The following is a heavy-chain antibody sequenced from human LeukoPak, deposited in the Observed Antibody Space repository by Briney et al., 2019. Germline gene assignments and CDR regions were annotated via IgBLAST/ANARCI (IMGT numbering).Heavy chain of an antibody. Sequence: ASVTVSCKASGYTFTGNYMHWVRQAPGQGLEWMGWINPNNGGTKYAQKFQGRVTMTRDTSINTAYMELSRLRSDDTAIYYCARGDRSPSILEDALDIWGQGTLVAVSS. CDR3: ARGDRSPSILEDALDI. CDR1: GYTFTGNY. D-gene: IGHD3-22*01. J-gene: IGHJ3*02. CDR2: INPNNGGT. V-gene: IGHV1-2*02.